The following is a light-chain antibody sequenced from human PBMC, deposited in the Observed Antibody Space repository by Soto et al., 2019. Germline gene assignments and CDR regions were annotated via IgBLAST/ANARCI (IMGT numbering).Light chain of an antibody. CDR1: QSISSW. Sequence: DIQMTQSPSTLSASVGDRVIITCRASQSISSWLAWYRQKPGKAPNLLIYRASTLKSGIPSRFSGSGSGTEVTLTISRLQPDDFATYYCQQYDRASWTFGQGTKVEIK. V-gene: IGKV1-5*03. CDR2: RAS. CDR3: QQYDRASWT. J-gene: IGKJ1*01.